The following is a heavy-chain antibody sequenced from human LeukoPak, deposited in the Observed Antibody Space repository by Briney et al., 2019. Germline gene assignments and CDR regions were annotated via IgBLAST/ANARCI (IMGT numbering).Heavy chain of an antibody. CDR1: GGSFSGYY. Sequence: PSETLSLTCAVYGGSFSGYYWSWIRQPPGKGLEWIGEINHSGSTNYNPSLKSRVTISVDTSENQFSLKLSSVTAADTAVYYCGANSYSSSAYFDIWGQGTMVTVSS. CDR2: INHSGST. D-gene: IGHD6-6*01. CDR3: GANSYSSSAYFDI. V-gene: IGHV4-34*01. J-gene: IGHJ3*02.